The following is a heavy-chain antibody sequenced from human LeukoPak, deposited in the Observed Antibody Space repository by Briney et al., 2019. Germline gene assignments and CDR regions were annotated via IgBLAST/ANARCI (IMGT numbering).Heavy chain of an antibody. V-gene: IGHV4-4*07. D-gene: IGHD3-3*01. Sequence: SETLSLTCTVSGGSISSYYWSRIRQPAGKGLEWIGRIYTSGSTNYNPSLKSRVTMSVDTSKNQFSLKLSSVTAADTAVYYCAGQVVKITIFGVVKAAFDYWGQGTLVTVSS. CDR3: AGQVVKITIFGVVKAAFDY. CDR2: IYTSGST. J-gene: IGHJ4*02. CDR1: GGSISSYY.